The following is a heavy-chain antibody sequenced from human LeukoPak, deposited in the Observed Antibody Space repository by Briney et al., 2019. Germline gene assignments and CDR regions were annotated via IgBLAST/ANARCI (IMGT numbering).Heavy chain of an antibody. V-gene: IGHV3-30*02. D-gene: IGHD3-9*01. CDR2: IRSDGSNK. CDR1: GFSFSSYG. Sequence: PGGSLRLSCAGSGFSFSSYGMHWVRQAPGKGLEWMAFIRSDGSNKYYADSVKGRFTISRDNSKNTLYLQMNSLRSDDTAVYYCARNPRFDWLFNDFNWFDPWGQGTLVTVSS. J-gene: IGHJ5*02. CDR3: ARNPRFDWLFNDFNWFDP.